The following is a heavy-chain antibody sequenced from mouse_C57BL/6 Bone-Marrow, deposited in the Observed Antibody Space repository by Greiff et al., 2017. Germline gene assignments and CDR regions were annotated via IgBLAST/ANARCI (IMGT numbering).Heavy chain of an antibody. V-gene: IGHV1-59*01. Sequence: QVQLQQSGAELVRPGTSVKLSCKASGYTFTSYWMHWVKQRPGQGLEWIGVIDPSDSYTNYNQKFKGKATLTVDTSSSTAYMQLSSLTSEDSAVYYCARFPRDYWGQGTSVTVSS. J-gene: IGHJ4*01. CDR3: ARFPRDY. CDR2: IDPSDSYT. CDR1: GYTFTSYW.